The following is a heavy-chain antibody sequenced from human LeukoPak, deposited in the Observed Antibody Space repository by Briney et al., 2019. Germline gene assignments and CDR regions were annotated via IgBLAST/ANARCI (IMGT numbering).Heavy chain of an antibody. CDR3: ARGPSESSIKCSGSNCLNWYFDL. Sequence: GGSLRLSCAASGFTLDDFAMHWVRQPPGKGLEWVSSLSWNSDTIDYAGSVKGRFTISRDNAKKTLYLQMSNLRAEDTALYYCARGPSESSIKCSGSNCLNWYFDLWGRGTLVTVSS. CDR2: LSWNSDTI. V-gene: IGHV3-9*01. J-gene: IGHJ2*01. D-gene: IGHD2-15*01. CDR1: GFTLDDFA.